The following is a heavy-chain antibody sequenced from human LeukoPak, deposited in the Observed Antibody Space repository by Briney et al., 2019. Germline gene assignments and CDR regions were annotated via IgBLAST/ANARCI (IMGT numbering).Heavy chain of an antibody. Sequence: PGGSLRLSCTASGFTFINYAMSWVRQAPGKGLEWVSGISGSGVSTYFADSVRGRCTISRDNSKNTMSLEMHSLRAEDTAVYYCAKGAAGTEYYFDHWGQGTLVTVSS. CDR3: AKGAAGTEYYFDH. CDR2: ISGSGVST. V-gene: IGHV3-23*01. J-gene: IGHJ4*02. CDR1: GFTFINYA. D-gene: IGHD6-13*01.